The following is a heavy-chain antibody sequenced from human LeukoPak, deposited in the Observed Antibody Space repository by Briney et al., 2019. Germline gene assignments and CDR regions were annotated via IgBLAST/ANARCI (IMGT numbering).Heavy chain of an antibody. D-gene: IGHD1-14*01. V-gene: IGHV3-11*01. CDR3: ARNQASRNAGWPLFDY. CDR1: GITFSDYY. Sequence: GGSLRLSCAVSGITFSDYYMSWIRQAPGKGPEWLSYISHSGDTIYYADSVKGQGRFTISRDNARNSLYLQINSLRAQDTAVYFAARNQASRNAGWPLFDYWGRGTLVTVSS. J-gene: IGHJ4*02. CDR2: ISHSGDTI.